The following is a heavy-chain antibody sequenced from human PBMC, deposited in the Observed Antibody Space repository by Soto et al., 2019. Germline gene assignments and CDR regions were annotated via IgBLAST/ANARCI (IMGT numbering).Heavy chain of an antibody. J-gene: IGHJ2*01. CDR2: IYSGGST. V-gene: IGHV3-53*01. Sequence: GSLRLSCAASGFTVSSNYMSWVRQAPGKGLEWVSVIYSGGSTYYADSVKGRFTISRDNSKNTLYLQMNSLRAEDTAVYYCARSRRDGYNLNRYWYFDLWGRGTLVTVSS. CDR1: GFTVSSNY. D-gene: IGHD5-12*01. CDR3: ARSRRDGYNLNRYWYFDL.